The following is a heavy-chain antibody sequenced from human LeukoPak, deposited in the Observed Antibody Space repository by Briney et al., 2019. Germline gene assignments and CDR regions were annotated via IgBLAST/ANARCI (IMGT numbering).Heavy chain of an antibody. CDR2: IYYSGNT. CDR1: GGPFSSNNYY. CDR3: AREFANLAAFDF. J-gene: IGHJ3*01. V-gene: IGHV4-61*01. Sequence: SETLSLTCTVSGGPFSSNNYYWGWLRQPPGTGLEWIGYIYYSGNTNYNPSLKSRVTISVDTSKNQFSLKLSSVTAADTAVYYCAREFANLAAFDFWGQGTMVTVSA.